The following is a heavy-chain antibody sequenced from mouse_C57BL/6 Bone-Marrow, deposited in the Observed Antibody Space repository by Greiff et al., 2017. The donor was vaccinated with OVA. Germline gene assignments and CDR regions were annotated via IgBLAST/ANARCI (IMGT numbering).Heavy chain of an antibody. D-gene: IGHD2-4*01. CDR2: IDPSDSYT. J-gene: IGHJ3*01. CDR1: GYTFTSYW. Sequence: QVQLQQPGAELVMPGASVKLSCKASGYTFTSYWMHWVKQRPGQGLEWIGEIDPSDSYTNYNQKFKGKSTLTVDKSSSTAYMQLSSLTSEDSAVYYWARGGDYDYDWFAYWGQGTLVTVSA. CDR3: ARGGDYDYDWFAY. V-gene: IGHV1-69*01.